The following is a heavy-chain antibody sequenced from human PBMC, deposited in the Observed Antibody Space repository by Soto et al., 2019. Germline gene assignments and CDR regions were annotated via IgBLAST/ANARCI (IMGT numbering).Heavy chain of an antibody. CDR2: ISYDGSNK. J-gene: IGHJ2*01. V-gene: IGHV3-30-3*01. CDR3: ARWWGARYFDL. Sequence: QVQLVESGGGVVQPGRSLRLSCAASGFTFSSYAMHWVRQAPGKGLEWVAVISYDGSNKYYADSVKGRFTISRDNSKNTLYLQMNSLRAEDRAVYYCARWWGARYFDLWGRGTLVTVSS. D-gene: IGHD2-15*01. CDR1: GFTFSSYA.